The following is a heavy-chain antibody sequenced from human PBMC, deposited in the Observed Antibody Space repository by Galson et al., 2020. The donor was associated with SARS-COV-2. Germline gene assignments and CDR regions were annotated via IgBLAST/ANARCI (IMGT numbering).Heavy chain of an antibody. CDR1: GFTLNSHG. J-gene: IGHJ5*02. V-gene: IGHV3-33*01. D-gene: IGHD1-7*01. Sequence: GESLKISCAASGFTLNSHGMHWVRRAPGKGLEWVAVIWYDGIRKYYADSVEGRFTISRDTSKNTVFLEMNSLGDDDTAMYYCAREIGTPGWFDPWGQGTLVTVSS. CDR2: IWYDGIRK. CDR3: AREIGTPGWFDP.